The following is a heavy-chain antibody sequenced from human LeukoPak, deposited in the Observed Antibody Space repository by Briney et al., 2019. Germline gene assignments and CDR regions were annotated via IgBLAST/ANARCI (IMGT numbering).Heavy chain of an antibody. CDR2: ISLAGQT. Sequence: SETLSLTCAVSGGSISSSNWWSWVRQPPGQGLEWIGEISLAGQTNYNPSLNGRVTMSLDKSSNQLSLHLTSVTAADTATYFCSRESGPFCPFGYWGQGTLVIVSS. CDR3: SRESGPFCPFGY. J-gene: IGHJ4*02. D-gene: IGHD1-26*01. CDR1: GGSISSSNW. V-gene: IGHV4-4*02.